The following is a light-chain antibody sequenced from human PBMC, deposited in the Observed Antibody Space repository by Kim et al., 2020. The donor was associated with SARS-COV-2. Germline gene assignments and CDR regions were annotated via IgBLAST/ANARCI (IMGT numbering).Light chain of an antibody. J-gene: IGKJ1*01. CDR1: QDIRND. CDR2: DAS. CDR3: LQHSNYPWT. V-gene: IGKV1-6*01. Sequence: AIQMTQSPSSLSASVGDRVTIACRASQDIRNDLNWYQQKPGKAPKLLIYDASGLQSGVPSRFSGSGSGTNFILTISSLQPEDFATYYCLQHSNYPWTFGQGTKVDIK.